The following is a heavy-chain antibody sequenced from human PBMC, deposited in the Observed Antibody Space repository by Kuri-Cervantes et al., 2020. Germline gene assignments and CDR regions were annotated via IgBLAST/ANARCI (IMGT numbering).Heavy chain of an antibody. D-gene: IGHD5-12*01. J-gene: IGHJ6*03. CDR1: GGSISSSSYY. V-gene: IGHV4-39*07. Sequence: ESLKISCTVSGGSISSSSYYWGWIRQPPGKGPEWIGEINHSGSTNYNPSLKSRVTISVDTSKNQFSLKLRSVTAADTDAYYCARGPRGYIGYDYSYYYLDVWGKGTTVTVSS. CDR2: INHSGST. CDR3: ARGPRGYIGYDYSYYYLDV.